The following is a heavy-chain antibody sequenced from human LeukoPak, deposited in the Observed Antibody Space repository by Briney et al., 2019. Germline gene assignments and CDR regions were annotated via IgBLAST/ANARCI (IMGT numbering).Heavy chain of an antibody. CDR1: GFTFSSYA. Sequence: GGSLRLSCAASGFTFSSYAMSWVRQAPGKGLEWVSAISGSGGSTYYADSVKGRFTISRDNSKNTLYLQMNSLRAEDTAVYYCARGEMYDFWSGLVPGDWGQGTLVTVSS. J-gene: IGHJ4*02. CDR2: ISGSGGST. V-gene: IGHV3-23*01. CDR3: ARGEMYDFWSGLVPGD. D-gene: IGHD3-3*01.